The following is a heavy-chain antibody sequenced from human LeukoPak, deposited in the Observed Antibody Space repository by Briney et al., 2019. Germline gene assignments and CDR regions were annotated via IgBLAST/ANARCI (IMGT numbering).Heavy chain of an antibody. D-gene: IGHD5-18*01. Sequence: GGSLRLSCAASGFTVSSNYMSWVRQAPGKGLEWVSVIYSGGSTYYADSVKGRFTISRDNSKNTLYLQMNSLRAEDTAVYYCARGRVRGYSYCPFDYWGQGTLVTVSS. V-gene: IGHV3-66*01. CDR3: ARGRVRGYSYCPFDY. CDR1: GFTVSSNY. J-gene: IGHJ4*02. CDR2: IYSGGST.